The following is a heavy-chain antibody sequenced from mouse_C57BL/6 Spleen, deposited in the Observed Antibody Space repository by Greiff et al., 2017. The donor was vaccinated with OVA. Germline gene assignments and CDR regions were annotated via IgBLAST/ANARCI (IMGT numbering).Heavy chain of an antibody. CDR1: GFSLTSYA. J-gene: IGHJ4*01. D-gene: IGHD1-1*01. CDR3: ARNYYGSSSYAMDY. CDR2: IWTGGGT. V-gene: IGHV2-9-1*01. Sequence: VQRVESGPGLVAPSQSLSITCTVSGFSLTSYAISWVRQPPGKGLEWLGVIWTGGGTNYNSALKSRLSISKDNSKSQVFLKMNSLQTDDTARYYCARNYYGSSSYAMDYWGQGTSVTVSS.